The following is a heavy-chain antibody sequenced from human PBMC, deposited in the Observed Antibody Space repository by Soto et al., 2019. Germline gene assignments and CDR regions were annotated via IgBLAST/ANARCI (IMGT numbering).Heavy chain of an antibody. D-gene: IGHD2-21*02. CDR1: GYTFTSYA. J-gene: IGHJ4*02. V-gene: IGHV1-3*01. CDR3: AAAGDLGTYSFDY. CDR2: INAGNGNT. Sequence: ASVKVSCTASGYTFTSYAIHWVRQAPGQRLEWMGWINAGNGNTKYSQKFQGRVTITRDMSTSTAYMELSSLRSEDTAVYYCAAAGDLGTYSFDYWGQGTLVTVSS.